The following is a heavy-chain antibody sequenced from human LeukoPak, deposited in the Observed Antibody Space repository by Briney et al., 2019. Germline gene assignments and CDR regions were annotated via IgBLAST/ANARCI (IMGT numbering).Heavy chain of an antibody. CDR3: AREEGTTGTTDY. J-gene: IGHJ4*02. D-gene: IGHD1-1*01. CDR1: GYAFTNYG. CDR2: ISAYNGNT. Sequence: ASVKVSCKASGYAFTNYGISWVRQAPGQGLEWMGWISAYNGNTNYAQKLQGRVTMTTDTSTSTAYMELRSLRSDDTAVYYCAREEGTTGTTDYWGQGTLVTVSS. V-gene: IGHV1-18*01.